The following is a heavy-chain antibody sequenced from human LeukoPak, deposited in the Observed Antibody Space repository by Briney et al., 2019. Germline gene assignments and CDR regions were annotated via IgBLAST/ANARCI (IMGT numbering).Heavy chain of an antibody. J-gene: IGHJ4*02. CDR1: GFTFSSYA. CDR2: ISGSGGSI. Sequence: PGGSLRLSCAGFGFTFSSYAMSWVRQAPGKGLEWVSRISGSGGSIYYADSVKGRFTISRDKSKNTLYLQMNSLRAEDTAVYYCAKGSGYDPLDYWGQGTLVTVSS. V-gene: IGHV3-23*01. D-gene: IGHD5-12*01. CDR3: AKGSGYDPLDY.